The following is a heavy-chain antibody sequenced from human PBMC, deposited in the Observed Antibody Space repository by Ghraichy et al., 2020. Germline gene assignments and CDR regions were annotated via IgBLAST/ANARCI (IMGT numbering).Heavy chain of an antibody. V-gene: IGHV3-48*02. CDR2: ISSSSRNI. CDR3: ARDSRVVRFYDYDGMDV. Sequence: GGSLRLSCVGSGFSFRSYDLNWVRQSPGKGLEWVSYISSSSRNIFYADSVKGRFTISRDNAKSSLYLQMNSLRDEDTAVYYCARDSRVVRFYDYDGMDVWGQGTTVTVSS. J-gene: IGHJ6*02. D-gene: IGHD4-23*01. CDR1: GFSFRSYD.